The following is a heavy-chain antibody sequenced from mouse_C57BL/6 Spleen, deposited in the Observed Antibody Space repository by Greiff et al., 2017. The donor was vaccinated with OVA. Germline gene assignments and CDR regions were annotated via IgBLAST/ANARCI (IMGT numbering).Heavy chain of an antibody. D-gene: IGHD3-3*01. J-gene: IGHJ2*01. CDR3: TGDVGYFDY. CDR2: IRLKSDNYAT. Sequence: EVKLEESGGGLVQPGGSMKLSCVASGFTFSNYWMNWVRQSPEKGLEWVAQIRLKSDNYATHYAESVKGRFTISRDDSKSSVYLQMNNLRAEDTGIYYCTGDVGYFDYWGQGTTLTVSS. CDR1: GFTFSNYW. V-gene: IGHV6-3*01.